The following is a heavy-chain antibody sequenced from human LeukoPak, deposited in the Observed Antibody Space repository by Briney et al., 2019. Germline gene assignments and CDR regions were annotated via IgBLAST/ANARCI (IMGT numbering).Heavy chain of an antibody. J-gene: IGHJ6*02. CDR2: INSDGSST. Sequence: GGSLRLSCAASGFTFSSYWMHWVRQAPGKGLVWVSRINSDGSSTSYADSAKGRFTVSRDNAKNTLYLQMNSLRAEDTALYYCARDPPRDNNWNYVPGYYYYGMDVWGQGTTVTVSS. CDR3: ARDPPRDNNWNYVPGYYYYGMDV. V-gene: IGHV3-74*01. D-gene: IGHD1-7*01. CDR1: GFTFSSYW.